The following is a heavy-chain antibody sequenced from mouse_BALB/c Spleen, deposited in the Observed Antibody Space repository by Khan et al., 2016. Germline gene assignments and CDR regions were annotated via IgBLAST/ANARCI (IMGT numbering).Heavy chain of an antibody. CDR2: ISSGGSYT. Sequence: EVELVESGGGLVKPGGSLKLSCAASAFTFSSYAMSWVRQSPEKRLEWVAEISSGGSYTYYPDTVTGRFTISRDNAKNTLYLEMSSLRSEDTAMYYCARDYGNYYYAMDYWGQGTSVTVSS. V-gene: IGHV5-9-4*01. D-gene: IGHD2-1*01. CDR3: ARDYGNYYYAMDY. CDR1: AFTFSSYA. J-gene: IGHJ4*01.